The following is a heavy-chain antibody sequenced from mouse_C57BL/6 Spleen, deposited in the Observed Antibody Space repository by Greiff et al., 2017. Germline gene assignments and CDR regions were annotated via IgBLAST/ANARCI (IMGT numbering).Heavy chain of an antibody. J-gene: IGHJ4*01. D-gene: IGHD2-4*01. CDR2: IWSGGST. V-gene: IGHV2-2*01. CDR3: ASYDYDEGGYAMDY. CDR1: GFSLTSYG. Sequence: QVQLKESGPGLVQPSQSLSITCPVSGFSLTSYGVHWVRQSPGKGLEWLGVIWSGGSTDYNAAFISRLSISKDNSKSQVFFKMNSLQADDTAIYYCASYDYDEGGYAMDYWGQGTSVTVSS.